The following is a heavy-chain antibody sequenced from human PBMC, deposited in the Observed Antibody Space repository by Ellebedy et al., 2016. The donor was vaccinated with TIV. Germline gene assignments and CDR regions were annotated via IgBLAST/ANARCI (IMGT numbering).Heavy chain of an antibody. V-gene: IGHV3-7*03. CDR1: GFTFRSYW. Sequence: PGGSLRLSCAASGFTFRSYWMNWVRQAPGKGLEWVANINQEGSEKYYVDSVKGRFTISRDNAKNSLCLQMNSLRAEETAVYYCARFSGYDYWGQGTLVTVSS. J-gene: IGHJ4*02. CDR3: ARFSGYDY. D-gene: IGHD5-12*01. CDR2: INQEGSEK.